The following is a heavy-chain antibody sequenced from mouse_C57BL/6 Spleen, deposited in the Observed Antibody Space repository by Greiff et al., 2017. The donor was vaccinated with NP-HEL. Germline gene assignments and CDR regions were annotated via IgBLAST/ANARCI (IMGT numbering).Heavy chain of an antibody. CDR1: GYTFTSYT. CDR2: INPSSGYT. Sequence: QVQLQQSGAELARPGASVKMSCKASGYTFTSYTMHWVKQRPGQGLEWIGYINPSSGYTKYNQKFKDKATLTAYKSSSTAYMQLSSLTSEDSAVYYCARSKAGGSSYGFAYWGQGTLVTVSA. D-gene: IGHD1-1*01. V-gene: IGHV1-4*01. J-gene: IGHJ3*01. CDR3: ARSKAGGSSYGFAY.